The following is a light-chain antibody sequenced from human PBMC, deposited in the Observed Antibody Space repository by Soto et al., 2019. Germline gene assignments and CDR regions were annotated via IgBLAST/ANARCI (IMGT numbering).Light chain of an antibody. V-gene: IGLV1-51*01. CDR1: SSNIGNNY. CDR2: DND. Sequence: QSMLTQPPSVSAAPGQKVTISCSGSSSNIGNNYVSWYQQVPGTAPQLLIYDNDKRPTGIPDRFSGSKSGTSATLGITGLTNGDEADDYCGTWDSSLSVVVFGGGTKLTVL. CDR3: GTWDSSLSVVV. J-gene: IGLJ2*01.